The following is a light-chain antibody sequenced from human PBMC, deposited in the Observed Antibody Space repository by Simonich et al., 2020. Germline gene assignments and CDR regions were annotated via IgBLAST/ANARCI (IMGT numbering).Light chain of an antibody. CDR3: QQRSNWPPIT. Sequence: EIVLTQSPATLSLSPGERATLSCRASQSVSSYLAWYQQKPGQAPRLLIYGASTRATVIPARFSGSGSGTEFTLTISSLQSEDFAVYYCQQRSNWPPITFGQGTRLEIK. V-gene: IGKV3-11*01. J-gene: IGKJ5*01. CDR1: QSVSSY. CDR2: GAS.